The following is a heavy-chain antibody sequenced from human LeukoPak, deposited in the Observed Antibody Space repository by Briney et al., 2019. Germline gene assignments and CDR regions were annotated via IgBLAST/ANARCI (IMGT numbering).Heavy chain of an antibody. CDR2: INWNGGST. CDR3: AKDLKAQGMDY. CDR1: GFTFDDYG. J-gene: IGHJ4*02. D-gene: IGHD1-14*01. Sequence: PGGSLRLSCAASGFTFDDYGMSWVRQAPGKGLEWVSGINWNGGSTGYADSVKGRFTISRDNSKNTLYLQMNSLRAEDTAVYYCAKDLKAQGMDYWGQGTLVTVSS. V-gene: IGHV3-20*04.